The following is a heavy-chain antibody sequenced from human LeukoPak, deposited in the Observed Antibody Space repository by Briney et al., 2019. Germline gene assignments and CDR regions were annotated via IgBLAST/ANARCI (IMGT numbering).Heavy chain of an antibody. J-gene: IGHJ4*02. Sequence: PSETLSLTCAVSGGSIISSSYNWGWIRQPPGKGLEWIGTIYHSGTTYYNPSLKSRVTISVDTSKNQFFLKLSSVTAADTAVYYCARVDYYDILTGYFLWGQGTLVTVSS. CDR1: GGSIISSSYN. CDR2: IYHSGTT. CDR3: ARVDYYDILTGYFL. D-gene: IGHD3-9*01. V-gene: IGHV4-39*01.